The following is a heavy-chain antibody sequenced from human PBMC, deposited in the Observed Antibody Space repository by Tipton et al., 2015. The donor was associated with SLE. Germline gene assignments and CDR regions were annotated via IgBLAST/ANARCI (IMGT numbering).Heavy chain of an antibody. J-gene: IGHJ5*02. V-gene: IGHV3-30*02. CDR1: GFTFSSYG. D-gene: IGHD2/OR15-2a*01. Sequence: SLRLSCAASGFTFSSYGMHWVRQAPGKGLEWVAFIRYDGSNKYYADSVKGRFTISRDNAKNTLYLQMNSLRAEDTAVYYCARGELLSSGQGTLVTVSS. CDR3: ARGELLS. CDR2: IRYDGSNK.